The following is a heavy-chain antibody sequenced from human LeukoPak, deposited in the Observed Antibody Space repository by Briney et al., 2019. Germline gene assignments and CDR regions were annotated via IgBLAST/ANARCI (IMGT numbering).Heavy chain of an antibody. J-gene: IGHJ4*02. V-gene: IGHV4-39*05. CDR1: GGSLSSSSYY. Sequence: SETPSLTCRVSGGSLSSSSYYWGWIRRPPGKGLEWIASIYYSGTTHYNPSLKSRVTMSVDTSKNQFSLKLSAVTAADTAVYYCAKDGPIAAQRYFDYWGQGTLVTVSS. D-gene: IGHD6-13*01. CDR2: IYYSGTT. CDR3: AKDGPIAAQRYFDY.